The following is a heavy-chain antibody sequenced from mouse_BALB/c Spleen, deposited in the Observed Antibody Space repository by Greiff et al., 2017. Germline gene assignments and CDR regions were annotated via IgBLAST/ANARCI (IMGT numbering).Heavy chain of an antibody. D-gene: IGHD2-3*01. CDR1: GYTFTSYV. V-gene: IGHV1-14*01. Sequence: VQLQQSGPELVKPGASVKMSCKASGYTFTSYVMHWVKQKPGQGLEWIGYINPYNDGTKYNEKFKGKATLTSDKSSSTAYMELSSLTSEDSAVYYCARGGLLRPAWFAYWGQGTLVTVSA. J-gene: IGHJ3*01. CDR3: ARGGLLRPAWFAY. CDR2: INPYNDGT.